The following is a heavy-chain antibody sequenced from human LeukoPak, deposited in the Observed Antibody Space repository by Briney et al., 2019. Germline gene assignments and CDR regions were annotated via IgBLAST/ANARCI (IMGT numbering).Heavy chain of an antibody. J-gene: IGHJ6*02. CDR3: ARPESVLGRIYCSGGSCYLADLYGMDV. V-gene: IGHV3-33*01. CDR2: IWYDGSNK. D-gene: IGHD2-15*01. CDR1: GLTFSRYG. Sequence: GGSLRLSCVASGLTFSRYGMHWVRQAPGKGLEWVSVIWYDGSNKYYADSVKGRFTTSRDNSKNTLYLQMNSLRAEDTAVYYCARPESVLGRIYCSGGSCYLADLYGMDVWGQGTTVTVSS.